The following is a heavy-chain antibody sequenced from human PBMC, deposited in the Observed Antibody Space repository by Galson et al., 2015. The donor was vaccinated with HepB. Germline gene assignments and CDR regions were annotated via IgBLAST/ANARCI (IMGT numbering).Heavy chain of an antibody. J-gene: IGHJ6*02. CDR1: GYIFTKYY. CDR3: ASSLVVPAGIEYYYYAIDV. D-gene: IGHD2-2*01. CDR2: INPSGGST. V-gene: IGHV1-46*01. Sequence: SVKVSCKASGYIFTKYYIHWVRQAPGQGLEWMGIINPSGGSTNYAQRFQDRVTMTRDTSTSTVYMELSSLNSKDSAVYYCASSLVVPAGIEYYYYAIDVWGQGTTVTVSS.